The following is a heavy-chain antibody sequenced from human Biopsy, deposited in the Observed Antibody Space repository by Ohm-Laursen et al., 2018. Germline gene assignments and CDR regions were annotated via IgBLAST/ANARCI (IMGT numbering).Heavy chain of an antibody. CDR3: ARDKITYCTSTSCDYFGMDV. V-gene: IGHV4-4*07. J-gene: IGHJ6*02. Sequence: SDTLSLTCPVSGASITSYYWSWIRQPAGKGLEWIGHTYKGGNTNYNPSLKSRVTMSAHTSTNQFSLKLTSVTAADTAVYYCARDKITYCTSTSCDYFGMDVWGQGTTVTVSS. CDR1: GASITSYY. D-gene: IGHD2-2*01. CDR2: TYKGGNT.